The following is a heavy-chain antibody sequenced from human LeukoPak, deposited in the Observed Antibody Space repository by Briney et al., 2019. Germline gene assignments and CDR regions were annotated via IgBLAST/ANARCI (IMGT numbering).Heavy chain of an antibody. J-gene: IGHJ5*02. CDR3: ARGLYYYDSSGYTP. V-gene: IGHV4-59*01. D-gene: IGHD3-22*01. CDR2: IYYSGST. Sequence: PSETLSLTCTVSGGPISSYYWSWIRQPPGKGLEWIGYIYYSGSTNYNPSLKSRVTISVDTSKNQFSLKLSSVTAADTAVYYCARGLYYYDSSGYTPWGQGTLVTVSS. CDR1: GGPISSYY.